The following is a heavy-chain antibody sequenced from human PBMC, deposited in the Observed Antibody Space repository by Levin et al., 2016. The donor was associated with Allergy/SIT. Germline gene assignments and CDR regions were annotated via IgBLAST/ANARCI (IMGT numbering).Heavy chain of an antibody. Sequence: ASVKVSCKASGYTFTSHYMHWVRQAPGQGLEWMGVNNPSDGTTTNAQKFQGRVTMTRDTSTSTVYMELSSLRYEDTAVYYCARGLEPTGMDVWGQGTTVTVSS. CDR2: NNPSDGTT. D-gene: IGHD1-1*01. CDR1: GYTFTSHY. V-gene: IGHV1-46*01. J-gene: IGHJ6*02. CDR3: ARGLEPTGMDV.